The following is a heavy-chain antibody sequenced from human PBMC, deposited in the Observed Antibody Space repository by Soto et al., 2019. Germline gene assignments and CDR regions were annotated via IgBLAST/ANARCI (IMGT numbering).Heavy chain of an antibody. CDR3: ARLGPYGSETYSFRYNWFDP. V-gene: IGHV3-53*01. Sequence: PGGSLRLSCTTSGFTVSSSHMSWVRQAPGKGLDWVSVIYSGGNSYYAVSVQGRFTISRDNSKNTVYLQMNSLRGEDTAIYYCARLGPYGSETYSFRYNWFDPWGQGTLVTV. J-gene: IGHJ5*02. D-gene: IGHD3-10*01. CDR1: GFTVSSSH. CDR2: IYSGGNS.